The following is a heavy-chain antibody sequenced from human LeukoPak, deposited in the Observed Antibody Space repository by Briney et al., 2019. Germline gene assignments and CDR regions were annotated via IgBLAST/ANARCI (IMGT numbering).Heavy chain of an antibody. D-gene: IGHD2-2*01. J-gene: IGHJ4*02. CDR2: ISSSSSYI. V-gene: IGHV3-21*01. Sequence: GGSLRLSCAVSGFTLSSYSMNWVRQAPGKGLEWVSSISSSSSYIYYADSVKGRFTVSRDNAKSSLYLQMNSLRAEDTAVYYCARDTTSVVPAAMSYWGQGTLVTVSS. CDR1: GFTLSSYS. CDR3: ARDTTSVVPAAMSY.